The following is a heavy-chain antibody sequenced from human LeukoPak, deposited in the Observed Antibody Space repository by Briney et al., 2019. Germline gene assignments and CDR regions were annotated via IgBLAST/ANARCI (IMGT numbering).Heavy chain of an antibody. Sequence: GRSLRLSCAASGFTFSSYAMSWVRQAPGKGLEWVSDINGSGGSTYYADSVNGRFTISRDNSKNTLYLQMNSLRPEDTAVYYCAKDRCSNGIGCYYYYMDVWGTGTTVTISS. D-gene: IGHD2-8*01. V-gene: IGHV3-23*01. J-gene: IGHJ6*03. CDR1: GFTFSSYA. CDR3: AKDRCSNGIGCYYYYMDV. CDR2: INGSGGST.